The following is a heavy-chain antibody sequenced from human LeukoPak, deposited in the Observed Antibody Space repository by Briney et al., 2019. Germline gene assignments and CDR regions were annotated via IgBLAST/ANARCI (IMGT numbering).Heavy chain of an antibody. CDR2: IKQDGSEK. Sequence: PGGSLRLSCAASGFTFSSYWMSWVRQAPGKGLEWLANIKQDGSEKYYVDSVKGRFTISRDNAKNSLYLQMNSLRAEDTAVYYKQKTAYEILTGYDLYYFDYWGQGTLVTVSS. D-gene: IGHD3-9*01. CDR1: GFTFSSYW. J-gene: IGHJ4*02. CDR3: QKTAYEILTGYDLYYFDY. V-gene: IGHV3-7*01.